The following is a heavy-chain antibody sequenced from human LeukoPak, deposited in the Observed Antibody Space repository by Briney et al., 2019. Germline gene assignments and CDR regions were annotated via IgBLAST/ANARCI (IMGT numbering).Heavy chain of an antibody. CDR3: ARRGIQLWSDAFDI. D-gene: IGHD5-18*01. Sequence: SETLSLTCTVPGGSISSSSYYWGWIRQPPGKGLEWIGSIYYSGSTYYNPSLKSRVTISVDTSKNQFSLKLSSVTAADTAVYYCARRGIQLWSDAFDIWGQGTMVTVSS. V-gene: IGHV4-39*01. CDR1: GGSISSSSYY. J-gene: IGHJ3*02. CDR2: IYYSGST.